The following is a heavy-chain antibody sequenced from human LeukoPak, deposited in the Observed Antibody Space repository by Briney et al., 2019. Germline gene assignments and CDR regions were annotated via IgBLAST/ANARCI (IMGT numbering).Heavy chain of an antibody. CDR1: AYTFTGYY. CDR3: ARSEQFPYYMDV. Sequence: ASVKVSCKASAYTFTGYYMHWVRQAPGQGLEWMGWVYPNSGGTNYAQKFQGRVTMTRDTSISTAYMELSRLRPDDTAVYYCARSEQFPYYMDVWGKGTTVTVSS. V-gene: IGHV1-2*02. D-gene: IGHD6-19*01. J-gene: IGHJ6*03. CDR2: VYPNSGGT.